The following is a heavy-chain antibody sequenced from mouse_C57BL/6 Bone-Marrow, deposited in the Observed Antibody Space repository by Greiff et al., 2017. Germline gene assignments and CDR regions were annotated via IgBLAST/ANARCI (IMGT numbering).Heavy chain of an antibody. CDR2: IYPSDSET. J-gene: IGHJ4*01. V-gene: IGHV1-61*01. CDR1: GYTFTSYW. CDR3: ARNAMDY. Sequence: QVQLQQPGAELVRPGSSVKLSCKASGYTFTSYWMDWVKQRPGQGLEWIGNIYPSDSETHYNQKFKDKATLTVDKSSITAYMQLSSLTSEDSAVYYSARNAMDYWGQGTSVTVSS.